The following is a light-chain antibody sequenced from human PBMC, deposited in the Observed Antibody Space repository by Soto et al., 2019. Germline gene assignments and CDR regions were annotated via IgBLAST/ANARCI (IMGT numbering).Light chain of an antibody. V-gene: IGKV1-17*01. CDR3: LQHNSYPRT. Sequence: IQMTQSPSSLSTSVGDRVTITCRASRDIRDDLAWFQQKPGEAPKGLIFDASNLQTGVPSRFSGGGSGTEFTLTISSLQPEDFATYYCLQHNSYPRTFGQGTKLDIK. J-gene: IGKJ2*02. CDR1: RDIRDD. CDR2: DAS.